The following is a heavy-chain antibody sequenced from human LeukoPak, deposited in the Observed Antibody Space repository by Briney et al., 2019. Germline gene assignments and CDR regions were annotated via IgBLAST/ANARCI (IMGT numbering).Heavy chain of an antibody. CDR1: GGSISSSSYY. CDR2: IYYSGST. V-gene: IGHV4-39*01. Sequence: PSETLSLTCTVSGGSISSSSYYWGWIRQPPGKGLEWIGSIYYSGSTYYNPSLKSRVTISVDTSKNQFSLKLSSVTAADTAVYYCARHVHFDSLSPDYWGQGTLVTVSS. J-gene: IGHJ4*02. CDR3: ARHVHFDSLSPDY. D-gene: IGHD3-9*01.